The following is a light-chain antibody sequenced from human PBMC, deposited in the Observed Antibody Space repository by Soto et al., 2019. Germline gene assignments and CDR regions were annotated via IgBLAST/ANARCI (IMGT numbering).Light chain of an antibody. J-gene: IGLJ2*01. CDR1: NSNIGSNT. CDR2: SNN. V-gene: IGLV1-44*01. Sequence: QSVLTQPPSASGTPGLRFTISCSGSNSNIGSNTVNWYHQLPGTAPKLLIYSNNQRPSGVPDRFSGSKSGTSASLVISGLQSDDEADYYCAAWDDSLSGVVFGGGTKLTVL. CDR3: AAWDDSLSGVV.